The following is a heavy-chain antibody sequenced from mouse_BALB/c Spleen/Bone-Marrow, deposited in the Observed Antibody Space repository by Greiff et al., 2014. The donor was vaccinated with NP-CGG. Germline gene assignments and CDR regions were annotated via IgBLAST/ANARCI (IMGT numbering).Heavy chain of an antibody. CDR3: AIYYYGSSGFAY. CDR2: IDPANGNT. J-gene: IGHJ3*01. D-gene: IGHD1-1*01. V-gene: IGHV14-3*02. CDR1: GFNIKDTY. Sequence: VQLQQSGAELVKPGASVKLSCTASGFNIKDTYMHWVKQRPEQGLEWIGRIDPANGNTKYDPKFQGKATITADTSSNTAYLQLSSLTSKDTAVYYCAIYYYGSSGFAYWGQGTLVTVSA.